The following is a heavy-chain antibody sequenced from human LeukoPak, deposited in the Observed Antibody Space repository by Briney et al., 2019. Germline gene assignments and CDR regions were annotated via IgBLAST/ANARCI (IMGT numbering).Heavy chain of an antibody. CDR3: AKQLGYCSDGSCYFPY. V-gene: IGHV3-23*01. CDR2: ISGSGGST. J-gene: IGHJ4*02. D-gene: IGHD2-15*01. Sequence: PGGSLRLSCAASGFTFSSYAMSWVRQAPGKGLEWVSAISGSGGSTYYADSVQGRFTISRDNSKSTLCLQMNSLRAEDTAVYYCAKQLGYCSDGSCYFPYWGQGTLVIVSS. CDR1: GFTFSSYA.